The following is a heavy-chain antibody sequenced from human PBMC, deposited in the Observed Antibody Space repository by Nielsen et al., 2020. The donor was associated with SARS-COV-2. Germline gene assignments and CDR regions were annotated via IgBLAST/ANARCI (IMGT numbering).Heavy chain of an antibody. J-gene: IGHJ4*02. CDR3: ARDVYDSSGYYFDY. V-gene: IGHV3-30*03. CDR1: GFDFSDFG. D-gene: IGHD3-22*01. Sequence: GESLKISCAVSGFDFSDFGIHWVRQAPGKGLEWVAVISYDGSNKYYADSVKGRFTISRDNSKNTLYLQMNSLRAEDTAVYYCARDVYDSSGYYFDYWGQGTLVTVSS. CDR2: ISYDGSNK.